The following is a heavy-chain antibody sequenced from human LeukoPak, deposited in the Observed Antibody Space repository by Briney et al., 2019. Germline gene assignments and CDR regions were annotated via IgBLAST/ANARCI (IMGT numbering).Heavy chain of an antibody. Sequence: SETLSLTCLVSGASVSTSHWNWIRQLPGKGLEWIGCLSYTGKTDYNPSLTSRVTISLGTSKNQVSLKLGSVPAADTAVYYCSEGYFEPFDPWGQGTLVVVSS. CDR1: GASVSTSH. V-gene: IGHV4-59*02. CDR2: LSYTGKT. CDR3: SEGYFEPFDP. J-gene: IGHJ5*02. D-gene: IGHD2/OR15-2a*01.